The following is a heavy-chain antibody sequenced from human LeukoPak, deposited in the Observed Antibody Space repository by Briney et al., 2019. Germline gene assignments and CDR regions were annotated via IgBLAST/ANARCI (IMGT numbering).Heavy chain of an antibody. V-gene: IGHV4-34*01. D-gene: IGHD3-10*01. Sequence: SETLSLTCSVYGGSFSGYYWSWIRQPPGKGLEWIVEINHSVSTNYNPSLKSRVTISVDTSKTQCSLKLSSVNAADTAVYYCARRKAYYYGSGSYSGYYYYYYMDVWGKGTTVTVSS. CDR2: INHSVST. J-gene: IGHJ6*03. CDR3: ARRKAYYYGSGSYSGYYYYYYMDV. CDR1: GGSFSGYY.